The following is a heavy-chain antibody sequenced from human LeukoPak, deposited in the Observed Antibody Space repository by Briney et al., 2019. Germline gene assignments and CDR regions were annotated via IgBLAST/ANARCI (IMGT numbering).Heavy chain of an antibody. CDR3: AKKVTVTTFRDY. CDR2: ISASGGSI. V-gene: IGHV3-23*01. J-gene: IGHJ4*02. Sequence: GGTLRLSCAASGITFSNYAVSWVRQAPGKWLEWVSDISASGGSIFYADSVKGRFTISRDNSKNTVYLQMNSLRAEDTAIYYCAKKVTVTTFRDYWGQGTLVTVSS. CDR1: GITFSNYA. D-gene: IGHD4-17*01.